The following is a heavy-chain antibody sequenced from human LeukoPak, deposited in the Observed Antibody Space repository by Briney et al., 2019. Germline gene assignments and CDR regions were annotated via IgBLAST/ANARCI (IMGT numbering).Heavy chain of an antibody. D-gene: IGHD3-10*01. CDR1: GGSISSCY. J-gene: IGHJ5*02. Sequence: SETLSLTCTVSGGSISSCYWSWIRQPPGKELEWIGYIYYSGSTNYNPSLKSRVTISVDTSKNQFSLKLSSVTAADTAVYYCAREERLLWFGELYGVWFDPWGQGTLVTVSS. CDR2: IYYSGST. CDR3: AREERLLWFGELYGVWFDP. V-gene: IGHV4-59*01.